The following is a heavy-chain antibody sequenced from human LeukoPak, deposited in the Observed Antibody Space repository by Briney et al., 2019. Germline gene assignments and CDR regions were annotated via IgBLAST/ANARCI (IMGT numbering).Heavy chain of an antibody. CDR2: INHSGST. D-gene: IGHD2-15*01. Sequence: SETLSLTCAVYGGSFSGYYWSWVRQPPGKGLEWIGEINHSGSTNYTPSLKSRVTISVDTSKNQFSLKLSSVTAADTAVYYCAIRGYCSGGSCFSDYWGQGTLVTVSS. CDR3: AIRGYCSGGSCFSDY. CDR1: GGSFSGYY. J-gene: IGHJ4*02. V-gene: IGHV4-34*01.